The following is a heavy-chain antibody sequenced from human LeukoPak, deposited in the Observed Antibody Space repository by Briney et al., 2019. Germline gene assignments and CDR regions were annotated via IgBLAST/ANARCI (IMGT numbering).Heavy chain of an antibody. CDR3: ASLNTYYYDSSGYLN. Sequence: TASEALSLTCAVYGGSFSGYHWSWIRQPPGKGLEWIGEINHSGSTNYNPSLKSRVTISVDTSKNQFSLKLSSVTAADTAVYYCASLNTYYYDSSGYLNWGQGTLVTVSS. CDR1: GGSFSGYH. CDR2: INHSGST. J-gene: IGHJ4*02. V-gene: IGHV4-34*01. D-gene: IGHD3-22*01.